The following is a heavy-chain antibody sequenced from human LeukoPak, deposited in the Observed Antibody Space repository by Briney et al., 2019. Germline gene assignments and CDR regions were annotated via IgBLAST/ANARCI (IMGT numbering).Heavy chain of an antibody. J-gene: IGHJ3*02. Sequence: ASVKVSCKASGYTFTSYAMNWVRQAPGQGLEWMGWINTNTGNPTFAQGFTARFVFSLDTSVSTAYLQISSLQAEDTAVYYCARGITADAFDIWGQGTMVTVSS. D-gene: IGHD2-21*02. V-gene: IGHV7-4-1*02. CDR3: ARGITADAFDI. CDR1: GYTFTSYA. CDR2: INTNTGNP.